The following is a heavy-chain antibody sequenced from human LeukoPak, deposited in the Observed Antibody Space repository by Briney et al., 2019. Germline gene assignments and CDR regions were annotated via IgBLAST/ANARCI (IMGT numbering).Heavy chain of an antibody. CDR2: IKGDGSET. V-gene: IGHV3-74*01. CDR3: VRGQIGVSVIVH. Sequence: QAGGSLRLSCAASGFTFSDYWMHWVRQVPGKGLVWVSRIKGDGSETNYADSVKGRFTISRDNAKDTLFLQMTSLRVEDTAVYYCVRGQIGVSVIVHWGQGTLVTVSS. CDR1: GFTFSDYW. J-gene: IGHJ5*02. D-gene: IGHD3-22*01.